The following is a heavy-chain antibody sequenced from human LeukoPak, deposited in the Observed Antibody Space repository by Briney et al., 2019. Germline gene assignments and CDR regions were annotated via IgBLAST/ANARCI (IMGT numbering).Heavy chain of an antibody. CDR2: ISTSSSST. J-gene: IGHJ4*02. V-gene: IGHV3-21*04. CDR1: GFTFSSYI. Sequence: GGSLRLSCAASGFTFSSYIMNWVRQAPGKGLEWVSSISTSSSSTYYADSVKGRFTISRDNSKNMLYLQMNNVRAEDTALYYCAKDMWGDGYKFDSWGQGTPVTVSS. CDR3: AKDMWGDGYKFDS. D-gene: IGHD5-24*01.